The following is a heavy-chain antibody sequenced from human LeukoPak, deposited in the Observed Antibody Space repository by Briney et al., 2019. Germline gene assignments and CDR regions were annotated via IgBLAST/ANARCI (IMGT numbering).Heavy chain of an antibody. CDR2: IVVGSGNT. D-gene: IGHD4-17*01. Sequence: ASVKVSCKASGFTFTSSAMQWVRQARGQRLEWIGRIVVGSGNTNYAQKFQERVTITRDMSTSTAYMELGSLRSEDTAVYYCAAEGNDYGDYYFDYWGQGTLVTVSS. CDR3: AAEGNDYGDYYFDY. V-gene: IGHV1-58*02. CDR1: GFTFTSSA. J-gene: IGHJ4*02.